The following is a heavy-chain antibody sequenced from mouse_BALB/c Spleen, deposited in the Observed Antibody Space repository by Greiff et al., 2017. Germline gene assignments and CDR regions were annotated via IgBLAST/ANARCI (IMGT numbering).Heavy chain of an antibody. J-gene: IGHJ2*01. V-gene: IGHV1-87*01. Sequence: VQLQQSGAELARPGASVKLSCKASGYTFTSYWMQWVKQRPGQGLEWIGATYPGDGDTRYTQKFKGKATLTADKSSSTAYMQLSSLASEDSAVYYCARSARDYFDYWGQGTTLTVSS. CDR1: GYTFTSYW. CDR3: ARSARDYFDY. CDR2: TYPGDGDT.